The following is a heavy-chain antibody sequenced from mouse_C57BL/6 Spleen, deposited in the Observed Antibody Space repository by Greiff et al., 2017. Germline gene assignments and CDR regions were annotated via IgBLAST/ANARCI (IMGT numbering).Heavy chain of an antibody. Sequence: QVQLQQPGAELVKPGASVKLSCKASGYTFTSYWMHWVKQRPGQGLEWIGMIHPNSGSTNYNEKLKSKATLTVDKSSSTAYMQLSSLTSEDSAVYYCARDSNYAMDYWGQGTSVTVSS. D-gene: IGHD2-5*01. CDR1: GYTFTSYW. CDR2: IHPNSGST. CDR3: ARDSNYAMDY. V-gene: IGHV1-64*01. J-gene: IGHJ4*01.